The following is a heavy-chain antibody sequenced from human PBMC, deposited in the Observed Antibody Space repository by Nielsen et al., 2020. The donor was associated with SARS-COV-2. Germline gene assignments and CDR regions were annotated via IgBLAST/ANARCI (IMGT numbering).Heavy chain of an antibody. J-gene: IGHJ4*02. V-gene: IGHV3-15*01. Sequence: GGSLRRSCAASGFPFSNAWMSWVRQAPGKGLEWVGRIKSKTDGGTTDYAAPVKGRFTISRADSKNTLYLQMNSLKTEDTAVYYCTTTMTTVVTPLSYWGQGTLVTVSS. CDR2: IKSKTDGGTT. CDR1: GFPFSNAW. D-gene: IGHD4-23*01. CDR3: TTTMTTVVTPLSY.